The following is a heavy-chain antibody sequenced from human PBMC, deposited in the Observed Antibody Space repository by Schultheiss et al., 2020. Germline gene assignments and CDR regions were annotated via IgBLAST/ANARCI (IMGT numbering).Heavy chain of an antibody. J-gene: IGHJ6*02. Sequence: GGSLRLSCAASGFTFSSYAMSWVRQAPGKGLEWVSVIYSGGSTYYADSVKGRFTISRDNAKNSLYLQMNSLRAEDTAVYYCAKDYEQLEYYYYYGMDVWGQGTTVTVSS. CDR3: AKDYEQLEYYYYYGMDV. V-gene: IGHV3-23*03. CDR2: IYSGGST. CDR1: GFTFSSYA. D-gene: IGHD6-13*01.